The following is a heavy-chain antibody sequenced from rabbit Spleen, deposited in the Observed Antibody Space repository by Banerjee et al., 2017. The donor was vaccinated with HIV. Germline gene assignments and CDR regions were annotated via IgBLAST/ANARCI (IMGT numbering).Heavy chain of an antibody. D-gene: IGHD1-1*01. V-gene: IGHV1S45*01. Sequence: QEQLVESGGGLVQPGGSLKLSCTASGFSFSDKAVMCWVRQASGKGLEWIACIYTTSGSTWYASWAKGRFTISETSSTTVTLQMTSLTAADTATYFCATGGTHSGVYKGGFNLWGQGTLVTVS. CDR1: GFSFSDKAV. CDR2: IYTTSGST. CDR3: ATGGTHSGVYKGGFNL. J-gene: IGHJ4*01.